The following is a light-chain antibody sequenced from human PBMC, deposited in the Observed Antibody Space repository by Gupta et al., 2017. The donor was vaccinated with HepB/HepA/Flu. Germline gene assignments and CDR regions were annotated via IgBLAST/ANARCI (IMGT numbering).Light chain of an antibody. CDR2: DVT. J-gene: IGLJ2*01. V-gene: IGLV2-11*01. CDR1: YSNIGGYNY. Sequence: QSALTQPPSVSGSPEQSVTISCTGTYSNIGGYNYVSWYQQHPGKPPKLLIYDVTKRPSGVPDRFSGSKSGKTASLTLSRLLAEDEDDYYGGSYEGVVIFGGGTKLTVV. CDR3: GSYEGVVI.